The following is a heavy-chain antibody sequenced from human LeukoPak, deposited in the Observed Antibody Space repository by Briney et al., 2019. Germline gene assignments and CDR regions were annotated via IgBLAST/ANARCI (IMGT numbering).Heavy chain of an antibody. D-gene: IGHD3-22*01. Sequence: VASVKVSCKASGGTFSSYAISWVRQAPGQGLEWMGGIIPIFGTANYAQKFQGRVTITADESTSTAYMELSSLTSDDTAVYYCARGYSLSDYYDNSGSDYWGQGTLVTVSS. CDR2: IIPIFGTA. J-gene: IGHJ4*02. V-gene: IGHV1-69*13. CDR3: ARGYSLSDYYDNSGSDY. CDR1: GGTFSSYA.